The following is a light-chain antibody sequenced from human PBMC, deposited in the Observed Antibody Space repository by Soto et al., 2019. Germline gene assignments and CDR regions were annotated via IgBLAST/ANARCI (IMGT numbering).Light chain of an antibody. V-gene: IGKV3-15*01. CDR3: HQYKQWPRGR. J-gene: IGKJ1*01. Sequence: PAIMYEYPGERATLSCRASQNVRSNLAWYQQKPGQAPRLLSYAACTRATGIPARFSGSGSGTEFTLTISGLKSEEFTPYYCHQYKQWPRGRFAQATKVDI. CDR2: AAC. CDR1: QNVRSN.